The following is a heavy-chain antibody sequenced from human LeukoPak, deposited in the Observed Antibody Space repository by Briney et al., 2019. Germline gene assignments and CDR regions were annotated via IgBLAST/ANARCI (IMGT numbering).Heavy chain of an antibody. V-gene: IGHV1-69*13. D-gene: IGHD3-10*01. CDR3: ASRYYGSGSYFLGNWFDP. Sequence: SVKVSCKASGGTFSSYAISWVRQAPGQGLEWMGGIIPIFGTANYAQKFQGRVTITADETTSTAYMELSSLRSEDTAVYYCASRYYGSGSYFLGNWFDPWGQGTLVTVSS. CDR2: IIPIFGTA. CDR1: GGTFSSYA. J-gene: IGHJ5*02.